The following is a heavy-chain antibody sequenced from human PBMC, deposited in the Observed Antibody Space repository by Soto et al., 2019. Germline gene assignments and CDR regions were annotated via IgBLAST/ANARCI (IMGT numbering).Heavy chain of an antibody. CDR1: GGTFSSYT. CDR2: IIPILGIA. Sequence: GASVKVSCKASGGTFSSYTINWVRQAPGQGLEWMGRIIPILGIANYAQKFQGRVTITADKSTSTAYMELSSLRSEDTAVYYCARDADTTVTADYYYYYYMDVWGKGTTVTVSS. CDR3: ARDADTTVTADYYYYYYMDV. V-gene: IGHV1-69*04. J-gene: IGHJ6*03. D-gene: IGHD4-4*01.